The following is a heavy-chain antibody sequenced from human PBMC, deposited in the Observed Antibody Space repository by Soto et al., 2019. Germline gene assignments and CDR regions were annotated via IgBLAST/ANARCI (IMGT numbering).Heavy chain of an antibody. J-gene: IGHJ5*02. D-gene: IGHD1-7*01. CDR1: WDRVSSNSAA. V-gene: IGHV6-1*01. Sequence: PSQTLSLTCAISWDRVSSNSAAWNWIRQSPSRGLEWLGRTYYRSKWYNDYAVSVKSRITINPGTSKNQFSLQLNSVTPEDTAVYYCARDVTGTTLFFWFDPWGQGTLVTVSS. CDR3: ARDVTGTTLFFWFDP. CDR2: TYYRSKWYN.